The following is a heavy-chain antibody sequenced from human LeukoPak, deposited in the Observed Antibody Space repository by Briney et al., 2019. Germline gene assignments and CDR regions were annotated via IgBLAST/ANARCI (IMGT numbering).Heavy chain of an antibody. Sequence: SETLSLTCAVYGGSFSGYYWSWIRQPPGKGLEWIGEINHSGSTNYNPSLKSRVTISVDTSKNQFSLKLSSVTAADTAVYYCASSLYASSNNWFDPWGQGTLVTVSS. CDR3: ASSLYASSNNWFDP. CDR2: INHSGST. D-gene: IGHD6-19*01. J-gene: IGHJ5*02. CDR1: GGSFSGYY. V-gene: IGHV4-34*01.